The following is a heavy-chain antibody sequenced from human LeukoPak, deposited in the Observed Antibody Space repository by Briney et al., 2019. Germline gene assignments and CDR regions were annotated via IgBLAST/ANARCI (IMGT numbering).Heavy chain of an antibody. CDR1: GYTFTSYG. Sequence: GAAVKVCCKASGYTFTSYGISWVRQAPGQGLEWVGGISAYNGNTNYAQKHQGRVTMTTDRSTSTAYLELRSLRSDDTAVYYYARAYSSSWYWEGNYYYYGMDVWGQGTTVTVSS. V-gene: IGHV1-18*01. D-gene: IGHD6-13*01. CDR2: ISAYNGNT. CDR3: ARAYSSSWYWEGNYYYYGMDV. J-gene: IGHJ6*02.